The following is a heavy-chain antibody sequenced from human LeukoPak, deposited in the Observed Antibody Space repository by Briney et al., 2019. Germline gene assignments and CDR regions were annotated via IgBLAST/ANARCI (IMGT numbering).Heavy chain of an antibody. CDR1: GFTFSDYY. J-gene: IGHJ3*02. Sequence: GGSLRLPCAASGFTFSDYYMSWIRQAPGKGLEWVSYISASGDTTHYADSVKGRFTISRDNAQNSVFLQMNSLRAEDTAIYYCARPNSFDIWGQGTMVTVSS. CDR3: ARPNSFDI. CDR2: ISASGDTT. V-gene: IGHV3-11*04.